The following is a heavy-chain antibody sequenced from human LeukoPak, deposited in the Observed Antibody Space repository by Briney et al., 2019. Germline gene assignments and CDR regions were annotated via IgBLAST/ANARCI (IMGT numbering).Heavy chain of an antibody. Sequence: KPSETLSLTCTVSGGSIRSSYYYWGWIRQPPGKGLEWIGSIYDSGSTYYNPSLKSRVTISVDTSKNQFSLKLSSVTAADTAVYYCARGIVVVPAAIPRGYYYYYGMDVWGQGTTVTVSS. CDR3: ARGIVVVPAAIPRGYYYYYGMDV. D-gene: IGHD2-2*01. CDR2: IYDSGST. CDR1: GGSIRSSYYY. J-gene: IGHJ6*02. V-gene: IGHV4-39*01.